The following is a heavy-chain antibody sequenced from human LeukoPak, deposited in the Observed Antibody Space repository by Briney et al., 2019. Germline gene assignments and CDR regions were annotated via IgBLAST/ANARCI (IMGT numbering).Heavy chain of an antibody. Sequence: PSETLSLTCTVSGYSISSGYYWGWIRQPPGKGLEWIGSIYHSGSTYYNPSLKSRVTISVDTSKNQFSLKLSSVTAADTAVYYCARSSGYYPDAFDIWGQGTMVTVSS. CDR1: GYSISSGYY. J-gene: IGHJ3*02. D-gene: IGHD3-22*01. CDR3: ARSSGYYPDAFDI. V-gene: IGHV4-38-2*02. CDR2: IYHSGST.